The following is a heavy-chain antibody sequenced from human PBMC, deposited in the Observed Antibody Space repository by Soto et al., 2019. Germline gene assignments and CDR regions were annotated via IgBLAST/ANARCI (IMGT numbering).Heavy chain of an antibody. CDR3: ASSLRAYQLLSPARTFDY. J-gene: IGHJ4*02. Sequence: GASVKVSCKVSGYTLTELSMHWVRQAPGKGLEWMGGFDPEDGETIYAQKFQGRVTMTEDTSTDTAYMELSSLRSEDTAVYYCASSLRAYQLLSPARTFDYWGQGTLVTVSS. V-gene: IGHV1-24*01. D-gene: IGHD2-2*01. CDR2: FDPEDGET. CDR1: GYTLTELS.